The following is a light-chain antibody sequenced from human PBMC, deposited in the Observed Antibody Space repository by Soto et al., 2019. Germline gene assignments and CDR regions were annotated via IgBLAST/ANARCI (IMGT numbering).Light chain of an antibody. J-gene: IGKJ4*01. CDR1: QSILYSSKNKNY. Sequence: DIVMTQSPDSLAVSLGERATINCKSSQSILYSSKNKNYLAWYQQKPGQPPKLLIYWASTRESGVPDRFSGSGSATDFTLTISNLQAEDVAVYYCQQYYTTPLLPLGGGTKVEIK. CDR3: QQYYTTPLLP. V-gene: IGKV4-1*01. CDR2: WAS.